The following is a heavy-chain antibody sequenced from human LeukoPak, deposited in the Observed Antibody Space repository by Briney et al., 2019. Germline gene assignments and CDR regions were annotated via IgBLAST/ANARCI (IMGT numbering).Heavy chain of an antibody. D-gene: IGHD3-3*01. Sequence: GGSLRLSCTASGFTFGDYAMSWVRLAPGKGLEWVGFIRSKAYGGTTEYAASVKGRFTISRDDSKSIAYLQMNSLKTEDTAVYYCIWIYGMDVWGQGTTVTVSS. J-gene: IGHJ6*02. CDR1: GFTFGDYA. V-gene: IGHV3-49*04. CDR3: IWIYGMDV. CDR2: IRSKAYGGTT.